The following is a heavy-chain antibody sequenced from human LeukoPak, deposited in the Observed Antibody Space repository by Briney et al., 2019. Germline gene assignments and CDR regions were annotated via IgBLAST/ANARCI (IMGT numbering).Heavy chain of an antibody. J-gene: IGHJ4*02. V-gene: IGHV3-23*01. CDR2: ISGSGGST. CDR3: AKVCGHYFTCGY. D-gene: IGHD1-26*01. CDR1: GFTFSSYA. Sequence: GGSLRLSCAASGFTFSSYAMSWVRQAPGKGLEWVSAISGSGGSTYYADSVKGRFTISRDNSKNTLYLQMNSLRAEDTAVYSRAKVCGHYFTCGYWGQGTLVTVSS.